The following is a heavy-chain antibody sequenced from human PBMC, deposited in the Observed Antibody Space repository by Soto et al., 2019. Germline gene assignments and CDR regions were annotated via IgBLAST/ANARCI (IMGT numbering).Heavy chain of an antibody. CDR3: AKAEDYYDSSGYYFGY. J-gene: IGHJ4*02. D-gene: IGHD3-22*01. Sequence: SLRLSCAASGFTFSSYGMHWVRQAPGKGLEWVAVISYDGSNKYYADSVKGRFTISRDNSKNTLYLQMNSLRAEDTAVYYCAKAEDYYDSSGYYFGYWGQGTLVTVSS. CDR2: ISYDGSNK. V-gene: IGHV3-30*18. CDR1: GFTFSSYG.